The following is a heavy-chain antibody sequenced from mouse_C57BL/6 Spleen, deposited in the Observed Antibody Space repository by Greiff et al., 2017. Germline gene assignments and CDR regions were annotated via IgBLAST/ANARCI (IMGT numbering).Heavy chain of an antibody. CDR1: GYAFSSYW. CDR3: ARQELGPYYYAMDY. D-gene: IGHD4-1*01. CDR2: IYPGDGDT. V-gene: IGHV1-80*01. Sequence: QVQLQQSGAELVKPGASVKISCKASGYAFSSYWMNWVKQRPGKGLEWIGQIYPGDGDTNYNGKFKGKATLTADKSSSTAYMQLSSLTSEDSAVYFCARQELGPYYYAMDYWGQGTSVTVSS. J-gene: IGHJ4*01.